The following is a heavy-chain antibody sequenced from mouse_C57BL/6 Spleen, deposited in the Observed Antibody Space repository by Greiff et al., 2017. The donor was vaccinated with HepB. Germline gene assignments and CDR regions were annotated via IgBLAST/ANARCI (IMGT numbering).Heavy chain of an antibody. Sequence: QVQLQQSGPELVKPGASVKISCKASGYAFSSSWMNWVKQRPGRGLEWIGRIYPGDGDTNYNGKFKGKATLTADKSSSTAYMQLSSLTSGDSAVYFCASGWDEGDYWGQGTTLTVSS. V-gene: IGHV1-82*01. CDR2: IYPGDGDT. CDR3: ASGWDEGDY. D-gene: IGHD4-1*01. CDR1: GYAFSSSW. J-gene: IGHJ2*01.